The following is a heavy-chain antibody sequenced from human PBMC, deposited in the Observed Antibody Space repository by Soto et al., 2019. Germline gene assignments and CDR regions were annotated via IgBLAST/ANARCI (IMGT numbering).Heavy chain of an antibody. V-gene: IGHV3-33*01. CDR1: GFTFSSYG. Sequence: QVQLVESGGGVVQPGRSLRLSCAASGFTFSSYGMHWVRQAPGKGLEWVAVIWYDGSNKYYADSVKGRFTISRDNSKNTLYLQMNCLRAEDTAVYYCARDCPQLSSSWYGLVGASWFDPWGQGTLVTVSS. J-gene: IGHJ5*02. CDR3: ARDCPQLSSSWYGLVGASWFDP. CDR2: IWYDGSNK. D-gene: IGHD6-13*01.